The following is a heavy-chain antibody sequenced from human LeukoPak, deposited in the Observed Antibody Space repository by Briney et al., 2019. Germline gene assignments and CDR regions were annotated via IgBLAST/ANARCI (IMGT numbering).Heavy chain of an antibody. V-gene: IGHV4-59*01. CDR3: ARGNSYYDSSDYFPWESFQH. CDR1: GGSISTYY. CDR2: IFYSGST. D-gene: IGHD3-22*01. J-gene: IGHJ1*01. Sequence: NPSETLSLTCTVSGGSISTYYWSWIRQPPGKGLEWIGYIFYSGSTNYNPSLKSRVTISVDTSKNQFSLNLSSATAADTAVYYCARGNSYYDSSDYFPWESFQHWGQGTLVTVSS.